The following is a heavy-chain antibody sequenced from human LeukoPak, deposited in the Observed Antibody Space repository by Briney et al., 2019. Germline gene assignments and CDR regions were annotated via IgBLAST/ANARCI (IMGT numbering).Heavy chain of an antibody. CDR3: ARSSSGWYNLGY. J-gene: IGHJ4*02. V-gene: IGHV3-53*01. CDR1: GFTFSSHA. CDR2: IYSGGST. D-gene: IGHD6-19*01. Sequence: PGGSLRLSCAASGFTFSSHAMNWVRQAPGKGLEWVSVIYSGGSTYYADAVKGRFTISRDNFKNTLYLQMNSLRAEDTAVYYCARSSSGWYNLGYWGQGTLVTVSS.